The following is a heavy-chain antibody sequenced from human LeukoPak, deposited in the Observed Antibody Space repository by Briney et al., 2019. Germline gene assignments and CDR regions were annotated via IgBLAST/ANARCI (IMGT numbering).Heavy chain of an antibody. J-gene: IGHJ4*02. Sequence: PGGSLRLSCAATGFTFSSYAMSWVRQAPGKGLEWVSAISGSGGSTFYANSVKGRFTISRDNSKNTLYLQMNSLRAEDTAVFFCVKGVGSSSWYPGNYWGQGTLVTVSS. V-gene: IGHV3-23*01. D-gene: IGHD6-13*01. CDR2: ISGSGGST. CDR1: GFTFSSYA. CDR3: VKGVGSSSWYPGNY.